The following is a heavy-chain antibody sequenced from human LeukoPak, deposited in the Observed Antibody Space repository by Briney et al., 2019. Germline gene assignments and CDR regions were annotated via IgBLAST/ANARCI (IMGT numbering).Heavy chain of an antibody. CDR3: ARDASTNCFDP. Sequence: GGSLRLSPAASGFTVSSNDMTWVRQAPGKGLEWVSIIYSGGSTYYADSVKGRFTISRDNSKNTLYLQMNSLRAEDTAVYYCARDASTNCFDPWGPGTLVIVSS. CDR2: IYSGGST. J-gene: IGHJ5*02. V-gene: IGHV3-53*01. CDR1: GFTVSSND.